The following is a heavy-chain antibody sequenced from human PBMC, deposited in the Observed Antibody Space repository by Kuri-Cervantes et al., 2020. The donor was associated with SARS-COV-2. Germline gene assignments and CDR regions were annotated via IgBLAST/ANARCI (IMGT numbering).Heavy chain of an antibody. CDR2: IYPGDSDT. J-gene: IGHJ6*03. CDR3: ARRAYGEEGAYYYMDV. CDR1: GYSFTTYW. V-gene: IGHV5-51*01. Sequence: GESLKISCKASGYSFTTYWIGWVRQMPGKGLEWMGIIYPGDSDTRYSPSFRGQVTISADKSISTAFLQWSSLKDSDTAMYYCARRAYGEEGAYYYMDVWGKGTAVTVSS. D-gene: IGHD4-17*01.